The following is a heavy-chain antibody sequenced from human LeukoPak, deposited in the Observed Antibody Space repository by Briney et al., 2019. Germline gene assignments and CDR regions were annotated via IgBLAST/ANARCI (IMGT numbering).Heavy chain of an antibody. CDR2: INPNSGGT. J-gene: IGHJ6*02. V-gene: IGHV1-2*02. CDR1: GYTFTGYY. CDR3: ARGKLGIDYYYGMDV. D-gene: IGHD7-27*01. Sequence: GASVKVSCKASGYTFTGYYMHWVRQAPGQGVEWMGWINPNSGGTNYAQKFQGRVTMTRNTSISTAYMELSSLRSEDTAVYYCARGKLGIDYYYGMDVWGQGTTVTVSS.